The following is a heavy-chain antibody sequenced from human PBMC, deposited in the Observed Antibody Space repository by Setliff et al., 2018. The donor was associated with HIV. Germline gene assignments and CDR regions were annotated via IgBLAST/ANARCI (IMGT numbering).Heavy chain of an antibody. CDR3: ARRGESTGSWFSSWYSYDMDF. CDR1: GVSISSESYY. J-gene: IGHJ6*02. V-gene: IGHV4-39*01. D-gene: IGHD2-15*01. Sequence: PSETLSLTCTVSGVSISSESYYWRWVRQPPGKGLEWVGSMYYNGKIFYNPSLRSRFTIFVDSSKNELSLRLKSVTAADTAVYYCARRGESTGSWFSSWYSYDMDFWGQGTTVTVSS. CDR2: MYYNGKI.